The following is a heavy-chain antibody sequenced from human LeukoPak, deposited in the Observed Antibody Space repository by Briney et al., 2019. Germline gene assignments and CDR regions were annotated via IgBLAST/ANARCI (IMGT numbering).Heavy chain of an antibody. CDR3: ARSNLYYYDSSAYALDY. CDR2: IDNSGST. CDR1: GASISSFH. Sequence: SETLSLTCTVSGASISSFHWSWLRQPPGKGLEWIGYIDNSGSTKYNPSLKSRVTTSVDTSKNQFSLKLSSVTAADTAVYYCARSNLYYYDSSAYALDYWGQGTLVTVSS. V-gene: IGHV4-59*01. D-gene: IGHD3-22*01. J-gene: IGHJ4*02.